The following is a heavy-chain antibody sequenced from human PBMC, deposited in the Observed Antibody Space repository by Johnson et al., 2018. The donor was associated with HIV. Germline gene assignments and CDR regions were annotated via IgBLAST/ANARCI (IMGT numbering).Heavy chain of an antibody. CDR2: ISYDGSNK. V-gene: IGHV3-30*04. J-gene: IGHJ3*02. Sequence: QVQLVESGGGVVQPGRSLRLSCAASGFTFSSYAMHWVRQAPGKGLEWVAVISYDGSNKSYADSVKGRFTISRDNSKNTLYLQRTSLRAEDTAVYYCVSPLGGYDYYAAFDIWGQGTMVTVSS. CDR1: GFTFSSYA. D-gene: IGHD5-12*01. CDR3: VSPLGGYDYYAAFDI.